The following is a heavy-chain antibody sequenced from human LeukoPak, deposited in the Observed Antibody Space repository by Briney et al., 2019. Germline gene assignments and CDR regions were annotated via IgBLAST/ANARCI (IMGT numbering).Heavy chain of an antibody. Sequence: PSETVSLTCTVSGGSISSSSYYWGWIRQPPGKGLEWIGSIYYSGSTYYNPSLKSRVTMSVDTSKNQLSLRLSSVTAADTAVYYCARDGHSSGWEYYFDYWGQGTLVTVSS. J-gene: IGHJ4*02. V-gene: IGHV4-39*07. CDR3: ARDGHSSGWEYYFDY. CDR1: GGSISSSSYY. CDR2: IYYSGST. D-gene: IGHD6-19*01.